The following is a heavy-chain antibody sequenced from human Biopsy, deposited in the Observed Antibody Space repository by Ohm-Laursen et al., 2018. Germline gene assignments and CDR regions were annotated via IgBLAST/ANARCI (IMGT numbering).Heavy chain of an antibody. CDR2: LNPVSGNS. D-gene: IGHD1-7*01. CDR1: GYTFTSYD. V-gene: IGHV1-8*01. Sequence: SSVKVSCNASGYTFTSYDITWVRQASGQGPEWIGWLNPVSGNSNFGQKFRGRVTVTSDTSISTAYMELSGLTSDDTATYYCGRAVRNQLLTDPWGQGTLVTVTS. J-gene: IGHJ5*02. CDR3: GRAVRNQLLTDP.